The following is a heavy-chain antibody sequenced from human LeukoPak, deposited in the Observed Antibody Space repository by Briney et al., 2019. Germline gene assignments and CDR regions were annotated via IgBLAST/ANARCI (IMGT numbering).Heavy chain of an antibody. V-gene: IGHV3-66*01. CDR2: IYSGESA. CDR3: ARDAGSGYCSSSNCYEGFDY. D-gene: IGHD2-2*01. J-gene: IGHJ4*02. CDR1: GFSVSSNY. Sequence: GGSLRLSCAAYGFSVSSNYMSWVRQAPGKGLEWVSTIYSGESAYYADSVKGRFTISRDNSKNALVLQMNSLTAADTAVYYCARDAGSGYCSSSNCYEGFDYWGQGTLVTVSS.